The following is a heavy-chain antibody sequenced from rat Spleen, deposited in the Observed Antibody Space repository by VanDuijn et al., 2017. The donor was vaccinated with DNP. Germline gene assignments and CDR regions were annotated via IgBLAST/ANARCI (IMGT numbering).Heavy chain of an antibody. CDR2: ISTVGDNA. J-gene: IGHJ2*01. CDR1: GFPFSKYG. Sequence: EVQLVESGGGLVQPGGSLKLSCAASGFPFSKYGMAWIRQAPTKGLEWVASISTVGDNAYYRDSVKGRFTISRDNAEGTVYLQMNSLRSEDTATYYCVKDGYGGYGDHWGQGVMVTVSS. D-gene: IGHD1-11*01. CDR3: VKDGYGGYGDH. V-gene: IGHV5S13*01.